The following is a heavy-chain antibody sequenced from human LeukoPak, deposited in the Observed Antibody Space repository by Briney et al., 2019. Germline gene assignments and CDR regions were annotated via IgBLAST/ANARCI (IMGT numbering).Heavy chain of an antibody. CDR1: GFSVSNNY. CDR3: ARDPSPFHS. CDR2: IYSGGNT. V-gene: IGHV3-53*01. Sequence: GGSLRLSCAASGFSVSNNYMSWVRQAPGRGLEWVSAIYSGGNTHYADSVRGRLTISRDNSKNTLYLQMDRLSDEDTAIYYCARDPSPFHSWGQGTLVTVSS. J-gene: IGHJ4*02.